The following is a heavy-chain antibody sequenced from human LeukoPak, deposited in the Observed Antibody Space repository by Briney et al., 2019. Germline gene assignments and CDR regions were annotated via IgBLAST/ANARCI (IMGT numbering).Heavy chain of an antibody. CDR3: ARAPWGVGATGGGAFDI. CDR1: GYTFTSYY. Sequence: ASVKVSCTASGYTFTSYYMYWVRHGPRQGLEWMGIIYPSGGSTSYEEKYQGRVTITAGDTTRTAYMKLRSLRSEDTAVYYCARAPWGVGATGGGAFDIWGQGKMVTVSS. J-gene: IGHJ3*02. CDR2: IYPSGGST. D-gene: IGHD1-26*01. V-gene: IGHV1-46*01.